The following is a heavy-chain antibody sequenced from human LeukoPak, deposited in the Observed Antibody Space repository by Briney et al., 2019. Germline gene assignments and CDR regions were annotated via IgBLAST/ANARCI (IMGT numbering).Heavy chain of an antibody. CDR1: GFTFSSYW. Sequence: GSLRLSCAASGFTFSSYWMHWVRQAPGKGLVWVSRINSDGSSTSYADSVKGRFTISGDNAKNTLYLQMNSLRAEDTAVYYCARDSPYYYGSGYGMDVWGKGTTVTVSS. D-gene: IGHD3-10*01. CDR2: INSDGSST. J-gene: IGHJ6*04. CDR3: ARDSPYYYGSGYGMDV. V-gene: IGHV3-74*01.